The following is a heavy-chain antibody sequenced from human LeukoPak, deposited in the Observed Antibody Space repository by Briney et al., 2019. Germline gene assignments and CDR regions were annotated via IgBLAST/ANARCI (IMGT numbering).Heavy chain of an antibody. CDR1: GYTFTGYY. V-gene: IGHV1-2*02. Sequence: ASVKVSCKASGYTFTGYYMHWVRQAPGQGLEWMGWINPNSGGTNYAQKFQGRVTITRDTSISTAYIELSRLRSDDTAVYYCARVKALKGYSHGRVFDYWGQGTLVTVSS. CDR2: INPNSGGT. CDR3: ARVKALKGYSHGRVFDY. J-gene: IGHJ4*02. D-gene: IGHD5-18*01.